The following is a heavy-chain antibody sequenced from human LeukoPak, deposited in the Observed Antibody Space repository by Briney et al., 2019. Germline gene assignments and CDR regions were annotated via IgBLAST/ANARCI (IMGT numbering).Heavy chain of an antibody. CDR3: ASELAYCGGDCYGPAGWFDP. J-gene: IGHJ5*02. Sequence: GASVKVSCKVSGYTLTELSMHWVRQAPGKGLEWMGGFDPEDGETIYAQKFQGRVTMTEDTSTDTAYMELSSLRSEDTAVYYCASELAYCGGDCYGPAGWFDPWGQGTLVTVSS. V-gene: IGHV1-24*01. D-gene: IGHD2-21*02. CDR1: GYTLTELS. CDR2: FDPEDGET.